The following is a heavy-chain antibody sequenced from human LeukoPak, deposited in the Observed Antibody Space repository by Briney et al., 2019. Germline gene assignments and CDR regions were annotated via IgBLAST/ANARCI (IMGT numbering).Heavy chain of an antibody. CDR3: ARESWTTVTGFDY. V-gene: IGHV3-7*01. CDR1: GFTFSSYW. D-gene: IGHD4-17*01. J-gene: IGHJ4*02. Sequence: PGGSLRLSCAASGFTFSSYWMSWVRQAPGKGLECVANIKQDGGEKYYVDSVKGRFTISRDNAKNSLYLQMNSLRAEDTAVYYCARESWTTVTGFDYWGQGTLVTVSS. CDR2: IKQDGGEK.